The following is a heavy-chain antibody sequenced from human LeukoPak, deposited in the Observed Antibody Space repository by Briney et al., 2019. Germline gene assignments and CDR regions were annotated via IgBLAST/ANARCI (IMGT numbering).Heavy chain of an antibody. CDR1: GFTFDDYG. Sequence: PGGSLRLSCAASGFTFDDYGMSWVRQAPGKGLEWVSGINWNGGSTGYADSVKGRFTISRDNAKNSLYLQMNSLRAEDTAVCYCASTIFGVVPANYYYYYYMDVWGKGTTVTVSS. D-gene: IGHD3-3*01. CDR2: INWNGGST. CDR3: ASTIFGVVPANYYYYYYMDV. J-gene: IGHJ6*03. V-gene: IGHV3-20*04.